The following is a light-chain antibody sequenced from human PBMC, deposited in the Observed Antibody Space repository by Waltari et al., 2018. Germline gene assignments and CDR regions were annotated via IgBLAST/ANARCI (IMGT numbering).Light chain of an antibody. V-gene: IGKV3-11*01. CDR2: DAS. CDR1: QSVSSY. CDR3: QQRSNWLT. Sequence: EIVLTLSPATLSLSPGERATLSCRASQSVSSYLAWYQQKPGQAPRLLIYDASNRATGSPAMFSGSGSGTDFTLTISSREPEEFAVYYCQQRSNWLTFGGGTKVEIK. J-gene: IGKJ4*01.